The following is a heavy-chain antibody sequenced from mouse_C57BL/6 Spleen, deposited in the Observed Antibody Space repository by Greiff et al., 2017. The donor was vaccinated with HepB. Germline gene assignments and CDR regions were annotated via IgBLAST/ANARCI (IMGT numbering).Heavy chain of an antibody. CDR3: ARRRSYEYFDV. CDR1: GYSFTGYF. J-gene: IGHJ1*03. CDR2: INPYNGDT. D-gene: IGHD1-1*01. V-gene: IGHV1-20*01. Sequence: VQLQQSGPELVKPGDSVKISCKASGYSFTGYFMNWVMQSHGKSLEWIGRINPYNGDTFYNQKFKGKATLTVDKSSSTAHMELRSLTSEDSAVYYSARRRSYEYFDVWGTGTTVTVSS.